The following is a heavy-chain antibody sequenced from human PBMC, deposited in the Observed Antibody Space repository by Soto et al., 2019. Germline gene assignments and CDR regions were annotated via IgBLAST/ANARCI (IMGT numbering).Heavy chain of an antibody. CDR1: GASISSDNR. CDR2: ISQSGTT. V-gene: IGHV4-4*02. J-gene: IGHJ6*02. Sequence: QVQLQESGPGLVKPSGTLSLTCAVSGASISSDNRWTWVRQPPGEGLEWIGEISQSGTTKYNPSRASRVTISVDKSKNQFSLRWTSMTAADTAVYYCAKKVPAALRLYYFFGLDVWGQGTTVTVSS. D-gene: IGHD2-15*01. CDR3: AKKVPAALRLYYFFGLDV.